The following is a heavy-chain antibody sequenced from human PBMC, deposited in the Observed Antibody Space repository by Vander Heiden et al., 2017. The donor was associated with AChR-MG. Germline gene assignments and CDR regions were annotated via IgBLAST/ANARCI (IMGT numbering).Heavy chain of an antibody. J-gene: IGHJ3*02. CDR1: GFTFSSFA. D-gene: IGHD5-18*01. V-gene: IGHV3-30-3*01. CDR3: ARDPNSRGAFDI. Sequence: QVQLVESGGGVVQPGRSLRLSCAAPGFTFSSFAMHWVRQAPGKGLEWVAVISYDGSNKYYADSVKGRFTISRDNSKNTLYLQMNSLRAEDTAVYYCARDPNSRGAFDIWGQGTMVTVSS. CDR2: ISYDGSNK.